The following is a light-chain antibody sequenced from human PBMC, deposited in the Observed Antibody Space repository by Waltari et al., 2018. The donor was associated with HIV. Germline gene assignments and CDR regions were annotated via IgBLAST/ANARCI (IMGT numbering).Light chain of an antibody. CDR1: SPNIRADYD. CDR2: ANT. V-gene: IGLV1-40*01. Sequence: QSVLPQPPSVSGAPGQRVPISCTGRSPNIRADYDVRWYQHLPGTAPKLLIYANTHRPSGVPDRFSGSKSGTSASLAITGLQAEDEAEYYCQSYDSSLSGYVVFGGGTKLTVL. CDR3: QSYDSSLSGYVV. J-gene: IGLJ2*01.